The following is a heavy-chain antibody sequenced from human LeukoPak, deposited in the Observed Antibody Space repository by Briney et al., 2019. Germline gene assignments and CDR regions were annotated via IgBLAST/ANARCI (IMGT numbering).Heavy chain of an antibody. J-gene: IGHJ3*02. CDR2: IYYSGST. CDR3: ARAYSSGQKDAFDI. D-gene: IGHD6-19*01. CDR1: GGSISSSSYY. Sequence: SETLSLTCTVSGGSISSSSYYWGWIRQPPGKGLEWIGSIYYSGSTYYNPSLKSRVTISVDTSKNQFSLKLSSVTAADTAVYYCARAYSSGQKDAFDIWGQGTMVTVSS. V-gene: IGHV4-39*07.